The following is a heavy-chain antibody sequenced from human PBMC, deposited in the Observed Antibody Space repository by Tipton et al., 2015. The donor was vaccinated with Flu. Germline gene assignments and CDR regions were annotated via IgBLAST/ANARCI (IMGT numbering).Heavy chain of an antibody. CDR3: ARRYYDSSGPLDY. CDR2: IYYSGST. V-gene: IGHV4-59*01. CDR1: GGSISSYY. Sequence: TLSLTCTVSGGSISSYYWSWIRQPPGKGLEWIGYIYYSGSTNYNPSLKSRVTISVDTSKNQFSLKLSSVTAADTDVYYCARRYYDSSGPLDYWGQGTLVTVSS. D-gene: IGHD3-22*01. J-gene: IGHJ4*02.